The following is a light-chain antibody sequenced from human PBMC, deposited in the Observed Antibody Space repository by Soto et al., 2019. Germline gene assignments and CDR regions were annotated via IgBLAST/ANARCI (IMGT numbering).Light chain of an antibody. J-gene: IGKJ4*01. CDR2: SAS. Sequence: EIVMTQSPVTLSVSPGERATLSCRASQSVSSNLAWYQQKPGQAPRLLIYSASTRATGVPARFSGSGSGTEFTLTISSLQSEDCAVYYCQQYNNWPLTFGGGTKVEI. CDR1: QSVSSN. CDR3: QQYNNWPLT. V-gene: IGKV3-15*01.